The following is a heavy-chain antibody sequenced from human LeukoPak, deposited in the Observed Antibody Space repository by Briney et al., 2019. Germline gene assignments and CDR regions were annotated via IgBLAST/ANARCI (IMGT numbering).Heavy chain of an antibody. Sequence: GGSLRLSCAASGFTFSNAWMSWVRQAPGKGLEWVGRIKSKTDGGTTDYAAPVKGRFTISRDDSKNTLYLRMNSLKTEDTAVYYCTTDPNYYGSGSFHNWGQGTLVTVSS. CDR2: IKSKTDGGTT. V-gene: IGHV3-15*01. J-gene: IGHJ4*02. CDR3: TTDPNYYGSGSFHN. D-gene: IGHD3-10*01. CDR1: GFTFSNAW.